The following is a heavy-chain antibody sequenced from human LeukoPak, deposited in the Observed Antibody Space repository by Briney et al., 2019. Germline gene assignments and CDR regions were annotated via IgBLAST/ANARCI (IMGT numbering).Heavy chain of an antibody. Sequence: GPVKVSCKASGYTFTSYDINWVRQATGRGLEWMGWMNPNSGNTGYAQKFQARVTMTRDTSISTAYMELSRLRSDDTAVYYCARDSGERGSGSYLIAYWGQGTLVTVSS. CDR2: MNPNSGNT. V-gene: IGHV1-8*01. J-gene: IGHJ4*02. CDR1: GYTFTSYD. D-gene: IGHD3-10*01. CDR3: ARDSGERGSGSYLIAY.